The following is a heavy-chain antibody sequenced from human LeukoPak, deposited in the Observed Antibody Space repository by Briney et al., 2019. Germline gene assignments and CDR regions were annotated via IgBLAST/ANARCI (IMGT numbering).Heavy chain of an antibody. J-gene: IGHJ4*02. V-gene: IGHV4-39*07. Sequence: SETLSLTCTVSGGSISSSSYYWGWIRQPPGKGLEWIGSIYYSGSTYYNPSLKSRVTISVDTSKNQFSLRLSSVAAADTAVYYCARVTGYMTEDYFDYWGQGTLITVSS. CDR2: IYYSGST. D-gene: IGHD6-13*01. CDR1: GGSISSSSYY. CDR3: ARVTGYMTEDYFDY.